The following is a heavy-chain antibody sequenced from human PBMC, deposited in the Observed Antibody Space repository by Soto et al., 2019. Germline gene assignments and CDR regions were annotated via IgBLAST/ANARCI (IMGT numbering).Heavy chain of an antibody. Sequence: ASVKVSCKASGYTFTSYGISWVRQAPGQGLEWMGWISAYNGNTNYAQKLQGRVTMTTDTSTSTAYMELRSLRSDDTAVYYCARLHPNGIAVAGYYFDYWGQGTLVTV. D-gene: IGHD6-19*01. CDR3: ARLHPNGIAVAGYYFDY. J-gene: IGHJ4*02. V-gene: IGHV1-18*01. CDR2: ISAYNGNT. CDR1: GYTFTSYG.